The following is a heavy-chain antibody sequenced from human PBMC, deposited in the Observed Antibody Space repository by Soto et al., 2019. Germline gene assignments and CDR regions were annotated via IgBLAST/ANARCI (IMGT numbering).Heavy chain of an antibody. Sequence: SETLSLTCTVSGGSISSYYWSWIRQPPGKGLEWIGYIYYSGSTNYNPSLKSRVTISVDASKNQFSLKLSSVTAADTAVYYCARQYGGSYADYWGQGTLVTVSS. CDR1: GGSISSYY. V-gene: IGHV4-59*08. D-gene: IGHD1-26*01. CDR2: IYYSGST. J-gene: IGHJ4*02. CDR3: ARQYGGSYADY.